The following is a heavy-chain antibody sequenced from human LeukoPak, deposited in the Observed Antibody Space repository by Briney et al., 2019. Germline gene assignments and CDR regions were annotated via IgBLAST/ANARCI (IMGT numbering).Heavy chain of an antibody. J-gene: IGHJ4*02. Sequence: SGGSLRLSCAASAFTFSNYAMSWVRQAPGKGLEWVSGISDSGGTTYYADSVKGRFTISRDNSKNTLDLQMNSLRAEDTAVYYCAKYLNVSGGYDFDYWGQGTRVTVSS. CDR2: ISDSGGTT. D-gene: IGHD5-12*01. V-gene: IGHV3-23*01. CDR3: AKYLNVSGGYDFDY. CDR1: AFTFSNYA.